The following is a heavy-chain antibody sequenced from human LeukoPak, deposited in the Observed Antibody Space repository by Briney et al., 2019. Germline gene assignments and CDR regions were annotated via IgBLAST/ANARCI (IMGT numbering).Heavy chain of an antibody. CDR3: ARDPRDGYNKFDY. V-gene: IGHV3-23*01. D-gene: IGHD5-24*01. CDR2: ISNNGGYT. CDR1: GFTFSSSA. Sequence: PGGSLRLSCAASGFTFSSSAMSWVRQAPGKGLEWVSAISNNGGYTYYADSVQGRFTISRDNSKNTLYLQMNSLRAEDTAVYYCARDPRDGYNKFDYWGQGTLVTVSS. J-gene: IGHJ4*02.